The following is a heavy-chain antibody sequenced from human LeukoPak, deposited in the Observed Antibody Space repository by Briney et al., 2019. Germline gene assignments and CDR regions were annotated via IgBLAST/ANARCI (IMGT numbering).Heavy chain of an antibody. CDR2: INHSGST. J-gene: IGHJ5*02. V-gene: IGHV4-34*01. D-gene: IGHD3-10*01. Sequence: SETLSLTCAVYGGSFSGYYWSWIRQPPGKGPEWIGEINHSGSTNYNPSLKSRVTISVDTSKNQFSLKLSSVTAADTAVYYCASEGGGTSNYYGSGSYDWFDPWGQGTLVTVSS. CDR1: GGSFSGYY. CDR3: ASEGGGTSNYYGSGSYDWFDP.